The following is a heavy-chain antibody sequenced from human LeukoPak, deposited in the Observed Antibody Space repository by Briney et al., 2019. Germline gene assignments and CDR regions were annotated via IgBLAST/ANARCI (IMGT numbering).Heavy chain of an antibody. V-gene: IGHV4-30-4*08. D-gene: IGHD2-2*01. Sequence: SETLSLTCTVSGGSISSGDYYWSWIRQPPGKGLEWIGYIYYSGSTYYNPSLKSRVTISVDTSKNQFSLKLSSVTAADTAVYYCARGGYCSSISCYPIYWFDPWGQGTLVTVSS. CDR2: IYYSGST. CDR1: GGSISSGDYY. J-gene: IGHJ5*02. CDR3: ARGGYCSSISCYPIYWFDP.